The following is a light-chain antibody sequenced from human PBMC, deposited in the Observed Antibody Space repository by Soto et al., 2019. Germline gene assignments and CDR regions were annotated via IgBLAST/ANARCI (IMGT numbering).Light chain of an antibody. CDR1: QSVLYSSNNKNY. Sequence: DIVMTQSPDSLAVSLGERATINCKSSQSVLYSSNNKNYLAWYQQKAGQPPKLLISWASTRESVVPDRFSGSGSGTDFTLTNSSLQAEDVAVYDCQQYYGSPPRMFGRGTKVEI. J-gene: IGKJ1*01. CDR2: WAS. CDR3: QQYYGSPPRM. V-gene: IGKV4-1*01.